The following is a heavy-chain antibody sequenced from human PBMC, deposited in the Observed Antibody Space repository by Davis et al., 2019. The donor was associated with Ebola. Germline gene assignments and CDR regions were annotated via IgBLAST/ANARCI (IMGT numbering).Heavy chain of an antibody. CDR2: IYTGDSDT. Sequence: GGSLRLSCKDSGNSFNTHWIGWVRQMPGKGLEWMGIIYTGDSDTRYSPSFRGQVTISADMPTKTAFLQWSSLKASDTAMYYCATLRRTITGVDDSFDIWGQGTMVTVSS. V-gene: IGHV5-51*04. CDR3: ATLRRTITGVDDSFDI. D-gene: IGHD2-8*02. J-gene: IGHJ3*02. CDR1: GNSFNTHW.